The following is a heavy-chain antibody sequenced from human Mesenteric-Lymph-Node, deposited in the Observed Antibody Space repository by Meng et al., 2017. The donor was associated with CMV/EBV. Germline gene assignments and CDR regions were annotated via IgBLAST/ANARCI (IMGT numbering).Heavy chain of an antibody. D-gene: IGHD3-10*01. CDR1: GFTFSSSW. CDR2: IKHDGST. J-gene: IGHJ4*02. V-gene: IGHV3-74*01. CDR3: ARDRGYNQDY. Sequence: GGSLRLSCAASGFTFSSSWIHWVRQAPGRGLVWVSAIKHDGSTIYADSVKDRFTISRDNAKSTLYLQMNSLRDEDTAVYYWARDRGYNQDYWGQGTLVTVSS.